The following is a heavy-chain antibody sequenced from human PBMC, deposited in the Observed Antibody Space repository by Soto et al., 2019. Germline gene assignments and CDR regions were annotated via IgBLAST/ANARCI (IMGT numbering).Heavy chain of an antibody. J-gene: IGHJ4*02. D-gene: IGHD3-16*01. CDR1: GFTFSTYF. CDR2: IIDSGNYM. Sequence: EVQLVESGGGLVEPGGSLRLSCAASGFTFSTYFMNWVRQAPGEGLEWVSSIIDSGNYMYYADSVKGRFIISRDNARNSLYLQMNSLTTEDTAVYYCAREGEGRTAYFDYWGQGALVTVSS. CDR3: AREGEGRTAYFDY. V-gene: IGHV3-21*01.